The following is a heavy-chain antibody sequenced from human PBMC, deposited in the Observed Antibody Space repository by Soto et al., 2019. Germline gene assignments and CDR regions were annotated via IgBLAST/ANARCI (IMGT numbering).Heavy chain of an antibody. J-gene: IGHJ5*02. D-gene: IGHD3-10*01. CDR2: IYWNDDK. Sequence: ASGPTLVNPTQTLTLTCTFSGFSLSTSGVGVGWIRQPPGKALEWLALIYWNDDKRYSPSLKSRLTITKDTSKNQVVLTMTNMDPVDTATYYCAALWFGDTLNWFDPWGQGTLVTVSS. CDR3: AALWFGDTLNWFDP. CDR1: GFSLSTSGVG. V-gene: IGHV2-5*01.